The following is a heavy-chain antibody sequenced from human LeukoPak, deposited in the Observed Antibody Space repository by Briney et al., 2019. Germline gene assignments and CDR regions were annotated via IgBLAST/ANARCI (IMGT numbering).Heavy chain of an antibody. J-gene: IGHJ4*02. CDR2: INTNTGNP. V-gene: IGHV7-4-1*02. Sequence: ASVKVSCKASGYTFTSYAMNWVRQAPGQGLEWMGWINTNTGNPTYAQGFTGRFVFSLDTSVSTAYLQISSLKAEDTAVYYCARVVTFGGVIAYDYWGQGTLVTVSS. CDR3: ARVVTFGGVIAYDY. D-gene: IGHD3-16*02. CDR1: GYTFTSYA.